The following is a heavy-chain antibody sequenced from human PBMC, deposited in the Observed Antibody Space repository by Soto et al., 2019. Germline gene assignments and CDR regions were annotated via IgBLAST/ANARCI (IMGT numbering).Heavy chain of an antibody. V-gene: IGHV3-23*01. CDR2: ISGSGGGT. D-gene: IGHD4-17*01. CDR1: GFTFSSYA. CDR3: EKCMTTVTTFLFDI. J-gene: IGHJ3*02. Sequence: EVQLLESGGGLVQPGGSLRLSCAASGFTFSSYAMSWVRQAPGKGMEWVSAISGSGGGTYYADSVTGQFTISKDTIDNTLHLQMHSLTVEDKAVYYCEKCMTTVTTFLFDICGQGTMVTVSS.